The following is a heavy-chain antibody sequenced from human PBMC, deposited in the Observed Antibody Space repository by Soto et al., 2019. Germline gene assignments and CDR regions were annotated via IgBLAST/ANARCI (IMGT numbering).Heavy chain of an antibody. CDR1: GFTFSSYA. V-gene: IGHV3-30-3*01. J-gene: IGHJ4*02. Sequence: GSLRLSCAASGFTFSSYAMHWVRQAPGKGLEWVAVISYDGSNKYYADSVKGRFTISRDNSKNTLYLQMNSLRAEDTAVYYCARSGVVVVAATPVDYWGQGTLVTVSS. CDR2: ISYDGSNK. CDR3: ARSGVVVVAATPVDY. D-gene: IGHD2-15*01.